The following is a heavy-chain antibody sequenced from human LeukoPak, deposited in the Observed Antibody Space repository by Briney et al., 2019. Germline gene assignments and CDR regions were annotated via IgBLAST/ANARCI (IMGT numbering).Heavy chain of an antibody. V-gene: IGHV4-59*12. CDR1: DDSISTYY. J-gene: IGHJ4*02. CDR3: AREGSYDSSGYYYNYFDY. Sequence: SETLSLTCTVSDDSISTYYWSWIRQPPGKGLEWIGYIYYSGSTNYNPSLKSRVTISVDTSKNQFSLKLSSVTAADTAVYYCAREGSYDSSGYYYNYFDYWGQGTLVTVSS. D-gene: IGHD3-22*01. CDR2: IYYSGST.